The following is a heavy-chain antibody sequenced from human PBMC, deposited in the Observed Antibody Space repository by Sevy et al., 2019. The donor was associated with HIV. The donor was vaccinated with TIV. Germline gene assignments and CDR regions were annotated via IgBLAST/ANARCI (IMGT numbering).Heavy chain of an antibody. V-gene: IGHV3-21*01. J-gene: IGHJ6*02. CDR2: ISSSSSYI. CDR1: GFTFSSYS. Sequence: GGSLRLSCAASGFTFSSYSMNWVRQAPGKGLEWVSSISSSSSYISYADSVKGRFTISRDNAKNSLYLQMNSLRTEDTAVYYCARDMGSSWAGSYYYYYGMDVWGQGTTVTVSS. CDR3: ARDMGSSWAGSYYYYYGMDV. D-gene: IGHD6-13*01.